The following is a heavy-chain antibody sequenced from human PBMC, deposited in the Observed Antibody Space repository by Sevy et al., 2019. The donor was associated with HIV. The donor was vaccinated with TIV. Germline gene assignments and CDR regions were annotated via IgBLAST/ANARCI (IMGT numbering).Heavy chain of an antibody. Sequence: ASVKVSCKASGGTFSSYAISWVRQAPAQGLEWMGGIIPVFGTANYAQKFQGRVTITAAESTSTAYMELGSLRSEDTAVYYCARDVVVPVAMRYYCYGMDVWGQGTTVTVSS. CDR3: ARDVVVPVAMRYYCYGMDV. CDR2: IIPVFGTA. J-gene: IGHJ6*02. D-gene: IGHD2-2*01. V-gene: IGHV1-69*13. CDR1: GGTFSSYA.